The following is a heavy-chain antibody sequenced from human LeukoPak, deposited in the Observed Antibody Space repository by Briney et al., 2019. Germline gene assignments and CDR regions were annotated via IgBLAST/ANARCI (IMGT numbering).Heavy chain of an antibody. CDR2: FDPEDDET. D-gene: IGHD1-26*01. J-gene: IGHJ4*02. CDR1: EYTLTELS. V-gene: IGHV1-24*01. Sequence: ASVKVSRKVSEYTLTELSMHWVRQAPGKGLEWMGGFDPEDDETIYAQNFQGRVSMTEDTSTDTAYMELSSLRSKDTAVYYCATIRYSGNYALFDSWGQGTLVTVSS. CDR3: ATIRYSGNYALFDS.